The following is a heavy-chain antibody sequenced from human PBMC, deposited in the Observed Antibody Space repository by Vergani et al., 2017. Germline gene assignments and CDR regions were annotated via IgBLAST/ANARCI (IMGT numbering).Heavy chain of an antibody. D-gene: IGHD6-6*01. Sequence: QVQLVQSGAEVKKPGASVKVSCKASGYTFTSYGISWVRQAPGQGLEWMGWISAYNGNTNYAQKLQGRVTMTRNTSISTAYMELSSLRSEDTAVYYCAKTARRADAFDIWGQGTMVTVSS. CDR2: ISAYNGNT. V-gene: IGHV1-18*01. CDR3: AKTARRADAFDI. J-gene: IGHJ3*02. CDR1: GYTFTSYG.